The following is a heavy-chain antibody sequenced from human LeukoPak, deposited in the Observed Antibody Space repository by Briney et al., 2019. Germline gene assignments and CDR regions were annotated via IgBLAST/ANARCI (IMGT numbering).Heavy chain of an antibody. V-gene: IGHV3-23*01. CDR3: AKTALGCSGGSCYYYYYYMDV. CDR2: ISGSGGST. Sequence: PGGSLRLSCAASGFTFSSYDIHWVGQAPGKGLEWVSAISGSGGSTYYADSVKGRFTISRDNSKNTLYLQMNSLRAEDTAVYYCAKTALGCSGGSCYYYYYYMDVWGKGTTVTVSS. CDR1: GFTFSSYD. D-gene: IGHD2-15*01. J-gene: IGHJ6*03.